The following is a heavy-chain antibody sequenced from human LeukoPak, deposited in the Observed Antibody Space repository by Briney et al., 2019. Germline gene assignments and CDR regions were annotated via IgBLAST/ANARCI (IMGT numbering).Heavy chain of an antibody. CDR1: GLTVSSGH. V-gene: IGHV3-53*01. CDR2: LYGGGNT. CDR3: ATSKSATYDGLDL. J-gene: IGHJ3*01. D-gene: IGHD2-15*01. Sequence: GGSLRLSCAVSGLTVSSGHMHWAPQAPGRGREWVATLYGGGNTYHADPVKGRLTVSRDNLKNTVSLQMDSLRAEDTAVYYCATSKSATYDGLDLWGQGTRVTVSS.